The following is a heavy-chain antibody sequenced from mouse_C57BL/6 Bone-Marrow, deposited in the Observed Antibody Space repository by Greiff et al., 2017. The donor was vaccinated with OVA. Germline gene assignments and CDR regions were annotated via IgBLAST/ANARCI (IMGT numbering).Heavy chain of an antibody. CDR1: GYSITSDY. CDR3: ARWGTTVVAFDY. D-gene: IGHD1-1*01. J-gene: IGHJ2*01. Sequence: VQLQQSGPGLAKPSQTLSLTCSVTGYSITSDYWNWIRKFPGNKLEYMGYISYSGSTYYTPSLKCRLSITRDPSQNQYSLQLHSVTTADTATSYCARWGTTVVAFDYWGHGTTLTVSS. V-gene: IGHV3-8*01. CDR2: ISYSGST.